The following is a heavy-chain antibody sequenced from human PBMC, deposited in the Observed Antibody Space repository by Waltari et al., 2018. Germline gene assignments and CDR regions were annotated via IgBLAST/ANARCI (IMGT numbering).Heavy chain of an antibody. Sequence: QVQLQESGPGLVKPSETLSLTCTVSGGSISSYYWSWIRQPAGKGLEWIGRIYTSGSTNYNPSRKSRVTMSVDTSKNQFSLKLSSVTAADTAVYYCAKEVPDWSGLDYYYYMDVWGKGTTVTISS. J-gene: IGHJ6*03. CDR2: IYTSGST. CDR1: GGSISSYY. V-gene: IGHV4-4*07. CDR3: AKEVPDWSGLDYYYYMDV. D-gene: IGHD3-3*01.